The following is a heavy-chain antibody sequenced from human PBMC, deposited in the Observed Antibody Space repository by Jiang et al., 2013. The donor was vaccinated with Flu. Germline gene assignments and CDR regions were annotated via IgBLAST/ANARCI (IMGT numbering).Heavy chain of an antibody. Sequence: GAEVKKPEESLRLSCKGSGYSFTSYWISWVRQLPGKGLEWMGIIYPGDSDTRYSPSFQGQVTISADKSISTAYLQWSSLKASDTAMYYCARRGITMIVEDAFDIWGQGTMVTVSS. CDR1: GYSFTSYW. V-gene: IGHV5-51*01. J-gene: IGHJ3*02. D-gene: IGHD3-22*01. CDR3: ARRGITMIVEDAFDI. CDR2: IYPGDSDT.